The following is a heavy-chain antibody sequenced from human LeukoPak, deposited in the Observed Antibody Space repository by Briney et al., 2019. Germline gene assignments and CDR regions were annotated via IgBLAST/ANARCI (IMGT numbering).Heavy chain of an antibody. D-gene: IGHD3-16*01. CDR2: INHSGST. J-gene: IGHJ4*02. CDR1: GGSFSGYY. V-gene: IGHV4-34*01. Sequence: PSETLYLTCAVYGGSFSGYYWSWIRQPPGKGLEWIGEINHSGSTNYNPPLKSRATISVDTSKNQFSLKLTSVTAAATAVYYCARGASFNTPVMYYWGQGTLVTVSS. CDR3: ARGASFNTPVMYY.